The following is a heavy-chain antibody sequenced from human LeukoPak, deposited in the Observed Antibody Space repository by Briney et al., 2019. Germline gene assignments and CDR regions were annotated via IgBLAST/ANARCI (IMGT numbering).Heavy chain of an antibody. J-gene: IGHJ4*02. CDR1: GYTFTGYY. D-gene: IGHD6-13*01. CDR2: INPNSGGT. CDR3: ARSPLAAAGRRMFDY. Sequence: ASVKVSCKASGYTFTGYYMHWVRQAPGQGLEWMGWINPNSGGTNYAQKFQGRVTMTRDTSISTAYMGLSRLRSDDTAVYYCARSPLAAAGRRMFDYWGQGTLVTVSS. V-gene: IGHV1-2*02.